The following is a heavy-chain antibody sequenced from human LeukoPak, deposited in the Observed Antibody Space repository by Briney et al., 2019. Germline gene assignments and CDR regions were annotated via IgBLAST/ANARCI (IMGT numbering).Heavy chain of an antibody. CDR3: ARGSTARYYYDSSGYYRGAFDY. J-gene: IGHJ4*02. Sequence: ASVMVSCKASGYTFTSHGISWVRQAPGQGLEWMGWISAYNGNTNYAQKLQGRVTMTTDTSTSTAYMELRSLRSDDTAVYYCARGSTARYYYDSSGYYRGAFDYWGQGTLVTVSS. V-gene: IGHV1-18*01. CDR1: GYTFTSHG. D-gene: IGHD3-22*01. CDR2: ISAYNGNT.